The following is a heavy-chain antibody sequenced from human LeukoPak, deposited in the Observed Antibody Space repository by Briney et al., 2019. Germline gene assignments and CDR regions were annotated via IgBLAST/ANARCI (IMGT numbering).Heavy chain of an antibody. D-gene: IGHD6-19*01. V-gene: IGHV4-39*01. J-gene: IGHJ4*02. CDR2: IYYSGST. CDR3: ARDKSSGWGGYFDY. Sequence: SETLSLTCTVSGGSISSSSYYWGWIRQPPGKGLEWIGSIYYSGSTYYNPSLKSRVTISVDTSKNQFSLKLSSVTAADTAVYYCARDKSSGWGGYFDYWGQGTLVTVSS. CDR1: GGSISSSSYY.